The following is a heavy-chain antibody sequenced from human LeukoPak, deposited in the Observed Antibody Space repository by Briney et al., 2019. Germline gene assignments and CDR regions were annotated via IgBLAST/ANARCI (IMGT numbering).Heavy chain of an antibody. V-gene: IGHV3-7*01. Sequence: GRSLRLSCAASGFSFSSYGIHWVRQAPGKGLEWVANIKQDGSEKYFVDSVKGRFTISRDNAKNSVYLQMNSLRAEDTAVYYCARDWDCGSSTCYGALGYWGQGTLVTVSS. J-gene: IGHJ4*02. D-gene: IGHD2-2*01. CDR1: GFSFSSYG. CDR3: ARDWDCGSSTCYGALGY. CDR2: IKQDGSEK.